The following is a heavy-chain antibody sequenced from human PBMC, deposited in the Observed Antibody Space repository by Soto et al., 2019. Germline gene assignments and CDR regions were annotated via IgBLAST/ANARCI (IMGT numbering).Heavy chain of an antibody. Sequence: GGSLRLSCAASGFTFSGSAMHWVRQASGKGLEWVGRIRSKANSYATAYAASVKGRFTISRDDSKNTAYLQMNSLKTEDTAVYYCTKPRHTAPYGMDVWGQGTTVTVSS. V-gene: IGHV3-73*01. CDR2: IRSKANSYAT. J-gene: IGHJ6*02. CDR3: TKPRHTAPYGMDV. D-gene: IGHD5-18*01. CDR1: GFTFSGSA.